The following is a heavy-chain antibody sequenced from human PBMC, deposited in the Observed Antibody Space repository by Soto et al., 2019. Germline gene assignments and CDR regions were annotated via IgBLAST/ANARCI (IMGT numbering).Heavy chain of an antibody. Sequence: PSETLSLTCTVSGGSVSSGGYYWSWIRQHPGTGLEWIGYIYYSGTTYFNPSLKSRASISLDTSKNEFSLKLTSVTAADTAVYYCARRALPQCINGVCYKDGFWDYWGQGVLVTVS. J-gene: IGHJ4*02. CDR2: IYYSGTT. CDR1: GGSVSSGGYY. V-gene: IGHV4-31*03. D-gene: IGHD2-8*01. CDR3: ARRALPQCINGVCYKDGFWDY.